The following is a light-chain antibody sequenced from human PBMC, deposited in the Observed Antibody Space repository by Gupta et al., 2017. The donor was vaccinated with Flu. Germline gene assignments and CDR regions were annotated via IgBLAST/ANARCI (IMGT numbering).Light chain of an antibody. J-gene: IGLJ3*02. CDR3: SSFIASSTTLGV. V-gene: IGLV2-14*03. CDR2: DVD. CDR1: SSDNSADSY. Sequence: ITSTGTSSDNSADSYVSCYHHHPGKAPKLILYDVDDRRSGRADRFSCSNSGNTAALTITRLQAADEADYYYSSFIASSTTLGVFGGGTKLTVL.